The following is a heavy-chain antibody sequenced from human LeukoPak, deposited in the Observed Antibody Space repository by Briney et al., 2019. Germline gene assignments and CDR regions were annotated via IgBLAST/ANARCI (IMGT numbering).Heavy chain of an antibody. V-gene: IGHV1-69*13. J-gene: IGHJ4*02. D-gene: IGHD5-24*01. Sequence: SVKVSCKASGYTFTGYYMHWVRQAPGQGLEWMGGIIPIFGTANYAQKFQGRVTITADESTSTAYMELSSLRSEDTAVYYCASPRWLQGLWGQGTLVTVSS. CDR1: GYTFTGYY. CDR3: ASPRWLQGL. CDR2: IIPIFGTA.